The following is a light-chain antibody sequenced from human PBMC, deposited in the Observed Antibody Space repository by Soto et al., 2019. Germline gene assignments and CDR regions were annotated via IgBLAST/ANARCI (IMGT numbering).Light chain of an antibody. CDR3: QQTYSLPPDIT. J-gene: IGKJ5*01. V-gene: IGKV1-39*01. CDR2: AAS. Sequence: IQMTQSPSSLSASVGDRVTITCRASHNIDTYLNWYQQKPGKAPILLNYAASSLQSGVPSRFSGSGSGTDFTLTISSLQPEDFATYYCQQTYSLPPDITFGQGTRLDIK. CDR1: HNIDTY.